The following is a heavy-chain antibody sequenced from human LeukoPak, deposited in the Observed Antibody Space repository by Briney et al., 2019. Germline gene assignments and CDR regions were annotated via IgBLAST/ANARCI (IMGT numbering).Heavy chain of an antibody. CDR1: GYSFTSYW. Sequence: GESLKISCKGSGYSFTSYWIGWVRQMPGKGLEWMGIIYPGDSDTRYSPSFQGQVTMSADKSSSTAYLQWSSLTASDTAMYYCALAFNTVTTWELVYWGQGTLVTVSS. D-gene: IGHD4-17*01. V-gene: IGHV5-51*01. J-gene: IGHJ4*02. CDR3: ALAFNTVTTWELVY. CDR2: IYPGDSDT.